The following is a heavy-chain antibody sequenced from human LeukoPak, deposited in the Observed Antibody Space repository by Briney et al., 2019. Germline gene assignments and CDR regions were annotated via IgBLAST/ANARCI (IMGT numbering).Heavy chain of an antibody. Sequence: GGSLRLSCSASGFTFSRYAMHWVRQAPGRGLEYVSAISSNGGSTYYADSVKGRFTISRDNSRNTLHLQMSSLRVEDTAVYYCVKDSSSGSYFDYWGQGTLVTVSS. CDR1: GFTFSRYA. CDR3: VKDSSSGSYFDY. J-gene: IGHJ4*02. V-gene: IGHV3-64D*06. CDR2: ISSNGGST. D-gene: IGHD3-10*01.